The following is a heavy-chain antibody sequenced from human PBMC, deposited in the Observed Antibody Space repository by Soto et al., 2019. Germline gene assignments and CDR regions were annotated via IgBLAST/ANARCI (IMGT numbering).Heavy chain of an antibody. CDR3: ARVNVQCFDY. V-gene: IGHV3-33*01. Sequence: GGSLRLSCTASGFTFSTYGMHWVRQAPGKGLEWVAVVWFDGSKDYYADSVKGRFTVSRDNSKDTLYLQMNSLTAEDTAVYYCARVNVQCFDYWGHGTPVTVS. D-gene: IGHD2-8*01. CDR2: VWFDGSKD. CDR1: GFTFSTYG. J-gene: IGHJ4*01.